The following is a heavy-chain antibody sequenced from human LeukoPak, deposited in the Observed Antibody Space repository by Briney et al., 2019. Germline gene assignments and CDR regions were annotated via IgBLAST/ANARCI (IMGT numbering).Heavy chain of an antibody. CDR2: ISNNDVT. CDR1: GITASNFY. J-gene: IGHJ4*02. D-gene: IGHD1-1*01. CDR3: ASSVTTVGAYAY. V-gene: IGHV3-53*01. Sequence: PGGSLRLSCAASGITASNFYMMWVRQAPGKGLEWVSYISNNDVTKYADSVRGRLTISRDNSKNILYLQMNSLRVEDTAMYWCASSVTTVGAYAYWGQGAPVTVSS.